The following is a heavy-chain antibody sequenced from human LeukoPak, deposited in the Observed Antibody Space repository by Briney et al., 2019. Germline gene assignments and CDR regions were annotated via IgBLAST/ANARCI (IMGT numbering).Heavy chain of an antibody. CDR3: ARDGRLRNGYDNFYI. D-gene: IGHD5-18*01. J-gene: IGHJ4*02. Sequence: ASVKVSCKASGYTFSGFYINWVRQAPGQGLEWVGWINPKNGDTHYAQDFLGRVTMTRDTSISTAYMELSRLTSYDTAVYYCARDGRLRNGYDNFYIWGQGALVTVSS. V-gene: IGHV1-2*02. CDR2: INPKNGDT. CDR1: GYTFSGFY.